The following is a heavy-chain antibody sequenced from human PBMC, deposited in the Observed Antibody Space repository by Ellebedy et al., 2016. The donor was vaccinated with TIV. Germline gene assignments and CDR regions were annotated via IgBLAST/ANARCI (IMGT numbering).Heavy chain of an antibody. V-gene: IGHV4-39*01. CDR1: GGSVSSTRYY. J-gene: IGHJ4*02. D-gene: IGHD2-21*02. CDR3: ARTDPWQPIDD. Sequence: MPSETLSLTCSVSGGSVSSTRYYWAWIRQPPGKGLEYIGSVCYSVNPYYNPSFKSRVTLSADTSKNQFSLNLRTATAADTAVYYCARTDPWQPIDDWGQGILVSVSS. CDR2: VCYSVNP.